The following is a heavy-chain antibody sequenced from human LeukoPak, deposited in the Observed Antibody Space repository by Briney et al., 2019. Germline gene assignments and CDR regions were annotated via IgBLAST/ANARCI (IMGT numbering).Heavy chain of an antibody. D-gene: IGHD2-2*01. CDR2: MNPNSGNT. CDR3: ARGTCSSTSCYVHYYYYGMDV. Sequence: ASVKVSCKASGYTFTSYDINWVRQATGQGLEWMGWMNPNSGNTGYAQKFQGRVTMTRNTSISTAYMELSSLRSEDTAVYYCARGTCSSTSCYVHYYYYGMDVWGQGTTVTVSS. V-gene: IGHV1-8*01. J-gene: IGHJ6*02. CDR1: GYTFTSYD.